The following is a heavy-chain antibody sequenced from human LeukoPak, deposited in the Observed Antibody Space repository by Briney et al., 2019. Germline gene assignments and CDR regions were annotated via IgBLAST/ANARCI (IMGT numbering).Heavy chain of an antibody. Sequence: GASVKVSCKASGGTFSSYAISWVRQAPGQGLEWMGGIIPIFGTANYAQKFQGRVTIPTDESTSTAYMELSSLRSEDTAVYYCAREGGRFWSGYSAGGGYYFDYWGQGTLVTVSS. D-gene: IGHD3-3*01. J-gene: IGHJ4*02. CDR3: AREGGRFWSGYSAGGGYYFDY. CDR1: GGTFSSYA. V-gene: IGHV1-69*05. CDR2: IIPIFGTA.